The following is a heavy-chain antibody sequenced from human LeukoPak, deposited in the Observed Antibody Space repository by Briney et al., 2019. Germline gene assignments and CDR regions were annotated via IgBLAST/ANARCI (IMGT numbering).Heavy chain of an antibody. V-gene: IGHV1-24*01. CDR1: GYTLTELS. J-gene: IGHJ4*02. Sequence: ASVEVSCKVSGYTLTELSMHWVRQAPGKGLEWVGGFDPEDGETIYAQKFQGRVTMTEDTSTDTAYMELSSLRSEDTAVYYCATARSVGYYDFWSGYLSPWYFDYWGQGTLVTVSS. CDR3: ATARSVGYYDFWSGYLSPWYFDY. CDR2: FDPEDGET. D-gene: IGHD3-3*01.